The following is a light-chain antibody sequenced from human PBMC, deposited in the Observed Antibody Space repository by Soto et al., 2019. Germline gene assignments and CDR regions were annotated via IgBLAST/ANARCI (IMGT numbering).Light chain of an antibody. Sequence: DIQMTQSPSSLSASVGDRVPITCRASQSISFYLHWYQQKPGKAPKLLIYGASTLQSGVPSRFSGSGSGTDYTLTISSLQPEDFATYYCQQSYRTPTFGQGTRLEIK. CDR3: QQSYRTPT. CDR2: GAS. CDR1: QSISFY. J-gene: IGKJ5*01. V-gene: IGKV1-39*01.